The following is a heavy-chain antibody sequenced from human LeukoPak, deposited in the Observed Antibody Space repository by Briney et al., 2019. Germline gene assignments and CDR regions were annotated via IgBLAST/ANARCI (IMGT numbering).Heavy chain of an antibody. V-gene: IGHV3-74*01. CDR1: GFTFSSYW. CDR2: INSDGGST. D-gene: IGHD5-24*01. Sequence: GGSLRLSCTASGFTFSSYWMHWVRQAPGKGLVWVSRINSDGGSTSYADSVKGRFTISRDNAKNTLYLQMNSLRAEDTAVYYCARRIQGMAPYYFDYWGQVTLVTVSS. CDR3: ARRIQGMAPYYFDY. J-gene: IGHJ4*02.